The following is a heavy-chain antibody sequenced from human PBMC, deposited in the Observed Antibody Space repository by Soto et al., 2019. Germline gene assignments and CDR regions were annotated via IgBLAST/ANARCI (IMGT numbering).Heavy chain of an antibody. CDR2: MNPNSGNT. J-gene: IGHJ4*02. CDR3: ARFKCSGGSCYVDY. D-gene: IGHD2-15*01. V-gene: IGHV1-8*01. Sequence: ASVKVSCKASGYTFTSYDINWVRQATGQGLEWMGWMNPNSGNTGYAQKFQGRVTMTRNTSISTAYMELSSLRSEDTAVYYCARFKCSGGSCYVDYWGQGTLDTVSS. CDR1: GYTFTSYD.